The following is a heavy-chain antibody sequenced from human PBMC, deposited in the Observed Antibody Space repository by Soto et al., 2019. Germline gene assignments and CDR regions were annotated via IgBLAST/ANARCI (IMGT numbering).Heavy chain of an antibody. D-gene: IGHD3-10*01. J-gene: IGHJ4*02. V-gene: IGHV3-33*01. CDR1: GFTFSNYG. Sequence: QVQLVESGGGVVQPGRSLRLSCAASGFTFSNYGMHWVRQAPGKGPEWVAVIWNDGSNKYYADSVKGRFTISRDNSKNSLYLQMNSLRAEDTAVYYCASALETGDYWGQGTLVTVSS. CDR2: IWNDGSNK. CDR3: ASALETGDY.